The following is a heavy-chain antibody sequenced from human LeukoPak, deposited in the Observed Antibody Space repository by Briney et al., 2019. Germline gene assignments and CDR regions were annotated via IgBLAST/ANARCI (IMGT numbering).Heavy chain of an antibody. Sequence: GASVKVSCKASEGTFSSYAISWVRQAPGQGLEWMGGIIPIFGTANYAQKFQGRVTITADESTSTAYMELSSLRSEDTAVYYCARNGRELEDTAMVPYWFDPWGQGTLVTVSS. CDR1: EGTFSSYA. J-gene: IGHJ5*02. CDR3: ARNGRELEDTAMVPYWFDP. CDR2: IIPIFGTA. D-gene: IGHD5-18*01. V-gene: IGHV1-69*13.